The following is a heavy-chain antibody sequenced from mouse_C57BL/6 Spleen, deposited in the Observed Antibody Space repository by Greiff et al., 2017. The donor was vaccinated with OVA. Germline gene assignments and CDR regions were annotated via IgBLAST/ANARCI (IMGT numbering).Heavy chain of an antibody. CDR1: GFNIKDDY. D-gene: IGHD1-1*01. CDR3: TTGRAVLQVY. J-gene: IGHJ2*01. CDR2: IDPENGDT. Sequence: VQLQQSGAELVRPGASVKLSCTASGFNIKDDYMHWVKQRPEQGLEWIGCIDPENGDTEYASKFQGKATITAATSSNTAYLQLSSLTSEDTAVYYCTTGRAVLQVYWGQGTTLTVSS. V-gene: IGHV14-4*01.